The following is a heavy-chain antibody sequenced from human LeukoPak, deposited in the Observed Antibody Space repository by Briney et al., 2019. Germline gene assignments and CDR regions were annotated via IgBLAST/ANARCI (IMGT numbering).Heavy chain of an antibody. CDR2: ISSGGETT. D-gene: IGHD2-2*02. V-gene: IGHV3-11*01. CDR1: GFTFSSYA. CDR3: AKYCSSTSCNIDN. Sequence: GGSLRLSCAASGFTFSSYAMSWIRQAPGKGLEWVSYISSGGETTYYGESVKGRFTISRDNAKTSLYLQMNSLRADDTAVYYCAKYCSSTSCNIDNWGQGTLVTVSS. J-gene: IGHJ4*02.